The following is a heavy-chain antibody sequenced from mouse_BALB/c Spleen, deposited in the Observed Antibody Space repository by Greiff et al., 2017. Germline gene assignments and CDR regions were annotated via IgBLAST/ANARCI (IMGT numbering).Heavy chain of an antibody. Sequence: LEESGAELMKPGASVKISCKATGYTFSSYWIEWVKQRPGHGLEWIGEILPGSGSTNYNEKFKGKATFTADTSSNTAYMQLSSLTSEDSAVYYCARGGYYGYFYAMDYWGQGTSVTVAS. J-gene: IGHJ4*01. CDR1: GYTFSSYW. D-gene: IGHD2-2*01. V-gene: IGHV1-9*01. CDR3: ARGGYYGYFYAMDY. CDR2: ILPGSGST.